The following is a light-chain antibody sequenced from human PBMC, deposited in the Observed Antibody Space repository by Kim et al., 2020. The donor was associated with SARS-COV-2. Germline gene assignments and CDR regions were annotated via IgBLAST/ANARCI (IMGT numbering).Light chain of an antibody. Sequence: SASTGDRVTITCPASQGISSYLAWYQQKPGKAPKLLIYAASTLQSGVPSRFSGSGSGTDFTLTISCLQSEDFATYYCQQYYSYPAFGQGTKVDIK. J-gene: IGKJ1*01. CDR3: QQYYSYPA. CDR2: AAS. V-gene: IGKV1-8*01. CDR1: QGISSY.